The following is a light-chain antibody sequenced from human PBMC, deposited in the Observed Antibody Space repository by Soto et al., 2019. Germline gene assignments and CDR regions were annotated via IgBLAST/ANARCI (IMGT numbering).Light chain of an antibody. Sequence: QFVLTQSPSASASLGASVKLTCTLSSGHSSYAVAWHQQQPEKGPRYLMKVNSDGSHSRGDGIPDRFSGSSSGAERYLTISSLQSEDEADYYCQTWGTGIHVFGGGTQLTVL. J-gene: IGLJ7*01. CDR2: VNSDGSH. CDR3: QTWGTGIHV. CDR1: SGHSSYA. V-gene: IGLV4-69*01.